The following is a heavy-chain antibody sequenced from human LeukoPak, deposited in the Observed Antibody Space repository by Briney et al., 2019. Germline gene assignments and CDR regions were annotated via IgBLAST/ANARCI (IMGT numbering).Heavy chain of an antibody. CDR2: IYYSGST. V-gene: IGHV4-31*03. J-gene: IGHJ5*02. CDR1: GGSISSGNYY. Sequence: SETLSLTCTVSGGSISSGNYYWSWIRQHPGKGLEWIGYIYYSGSTYYNPSLKSRVTISIDMSKNDFSLKLSSVTAADTAVYYCARVLVVPAARGYNWFDPWGQGTLVTVSS. D-gene: IGHD2-2*01. CDR3: ARVLVVPAARGYNWFDP.